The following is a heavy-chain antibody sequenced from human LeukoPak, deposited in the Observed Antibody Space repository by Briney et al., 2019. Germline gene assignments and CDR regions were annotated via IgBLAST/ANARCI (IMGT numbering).Heavy chain of an antibody. V-gene: IGHV3-74*01. CDR1: GFTFSSYA. D-gene: IGHD3-10*01. CDR3: TRGRGSDY. Sequence: GGSLRLSCAASGFTFSSYAMSWVRQAPGKGLVWVSRINSDGSNTDYAASVKGRFTISRDNAKNTLYLQMNSLRAEDTAVYYCTRGRGSDYWGQGTLVTVSS. CDR2: INSDGSNT. J-gene: IGHJ4*02.